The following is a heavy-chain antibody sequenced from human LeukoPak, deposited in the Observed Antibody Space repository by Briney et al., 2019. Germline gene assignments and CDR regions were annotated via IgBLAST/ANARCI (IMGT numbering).Heavy chain of an antibody. J-gene: IGHJ4*02. CDR1: GYTFTSYG. D-gene: IGHD5-12*01. V-gene: IGHV1-18*01. Sequence: GASVKVSCKASGYTFTSYGISWVRQAPGQGLEWMGWISAYNGNTSYAQKLQGRVTMTTDTSTSTAYMELRSLRSDDTAVYYCAREKRGYLLRYFDYWGQGTLVTVSS. CDR2: ISAYNGNT. CDR3: AREKRGYLLRYFDY.